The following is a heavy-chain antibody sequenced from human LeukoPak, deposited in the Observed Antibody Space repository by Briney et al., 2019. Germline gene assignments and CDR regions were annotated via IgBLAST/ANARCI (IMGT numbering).Heavy chain of an antibody. J-gene: IGHJ4*02. Sequence: GGSLRLSCAASKFTFSTFSMSWVRQAPGKGLEWVSSISGSGGYTYYADSVKGRFTISRDNSKNTLYLQMNSLRAEDTAVYYCAKRRRDGYNYLLDYWGQGTLVTVSS. CDR2: ISGSGGYT. CDR3: AKRRRDGYNYLLDY. D-gene: IGHD5-24*01. V-gene: IGHV3-23*01. CDR1: KFTFSTFS.